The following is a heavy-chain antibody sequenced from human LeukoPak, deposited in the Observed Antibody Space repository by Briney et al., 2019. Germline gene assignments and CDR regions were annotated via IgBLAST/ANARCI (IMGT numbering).Heavy chain of an antibody. V-gene: IGHV4-59*01. D-gene: IGHD2-21*01. CDR1: GGSITTYY. CDR2: MYYSGST. J-gene: IGHJ4*02. CDR3: AIDKTVINQFDY. Sequence: SGTLSVTCAVSGGSITTYYWSSSRQPPGKGLEWIGYMYYSGSTNYNPSLKGRVTISMDTSKNKFSLKLSSVTAADTAVYYCAIDKTVINQFDYWGQGTLVTVSS.